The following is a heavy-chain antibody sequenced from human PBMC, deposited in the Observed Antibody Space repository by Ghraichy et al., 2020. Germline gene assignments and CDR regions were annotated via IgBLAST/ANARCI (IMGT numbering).Heavy chain of an antibody. CDR1: GGTFSSYA. V-gene: IGHV1-69*13. D-gene: IGHD3-10*01. Sequence: SVKVSCKASGGTFSSYAISWVRQAPGQGLEWMGGIIPIFGTANYAQKFQGRVTITADESTSTAYMELSSLRSEDTAVYYCARDLGSVEILLSNWFDPWGQGTLVTVTS. CDR2: IIPIFGTA. J-gene: IGHJ5*02. CDR3: ARDLGSVEILLSNWFDP.